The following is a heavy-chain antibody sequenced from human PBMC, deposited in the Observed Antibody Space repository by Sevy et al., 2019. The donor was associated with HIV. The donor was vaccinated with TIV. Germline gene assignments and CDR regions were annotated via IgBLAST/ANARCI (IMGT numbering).Heavy chain of an antibody. V-gene: IGHV3-30-3*01. D-gene: IGHD4-17*01. CDR2: ISYDGSDK. Sequence: GGSLRLSCAASGFALSNYYAMHWVRQAPGKGLEWVALISYDGSDKYYADSVKGRFTISRDNFKNTLYLQMNSLKTEETAVYYCARPRANYVDHYFFYAMDVWGQGTTVTVSS. J-gene: IGHJ6*02. CDR1: GFALSNYYA. CDR3: ARPRANYVDHYFFYAMDV.